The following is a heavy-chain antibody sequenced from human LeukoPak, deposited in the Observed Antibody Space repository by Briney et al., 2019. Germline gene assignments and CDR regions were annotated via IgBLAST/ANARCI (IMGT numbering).Heavy chain of an antibody. CDR1: GYTFTSYD. CDR3: ARGWRIDDFWSGYYTPPNWFDP. V-gene: IGHV1-8*01. Sequence: ASVKVSCKASGYTFTSYDINWVRQTTGQGLEWMGWMNPNCGNTGYAQKFRGRVTMTRNTSISTAYMELSSLRSEDTAVYYCARGWRIDDFWSGYYTPPNWFDPWGQGTLVTVSS. J-gene: IGHJ5*02. CDR2: MNPNCGNT. D-gene: IGHD3-3*01.